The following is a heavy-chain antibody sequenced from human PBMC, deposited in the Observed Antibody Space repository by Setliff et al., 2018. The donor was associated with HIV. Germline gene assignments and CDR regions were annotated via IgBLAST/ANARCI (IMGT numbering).Heavy chain of an antibody. CDR2: ISSSSSYI. CDR1: GFTFSSYS. D-gene: IGHD1-26*01. V-gene: IGHV3-21*01. Sequence: GGSLRLSCAASGFTFSSYSMNWVRQAPGKGLEWVSSISSSSSYIYYADSVKGRFTISRDNAKNSLSLQMNSLRAEDTAVYYCARDRPRGGGSLDAFDIWGQGTMVTVSS. CDR3: ARDRPRGGGSLDAFDI. J-gene: IGHJ3*02.